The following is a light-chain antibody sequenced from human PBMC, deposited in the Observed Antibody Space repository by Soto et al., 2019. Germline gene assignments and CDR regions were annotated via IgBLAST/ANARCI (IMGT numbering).Light chain of an antibody. CDR2: DVS. Sequence: EIVLTQSPGTRSLSPGERATLSCRASQSVSSAYLAWYQQKPGQAPRLLIYDVSSRATGIPDRFSGSGSGTDFTLTVSRLEPEDFAVYYCQQYGSSPETFGQGTKVDIK. V-gene: IGKV3-20*01. CDR3: QQYGSSPET. CDR1: QSVSSAY. J-gene: IGKJ1*01.